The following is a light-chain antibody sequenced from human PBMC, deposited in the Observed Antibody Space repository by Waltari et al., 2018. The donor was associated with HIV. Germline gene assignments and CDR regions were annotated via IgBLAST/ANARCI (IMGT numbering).Light chain of an antibody. V-gene: IGKV4-1*01. CDR2: WAS. CDR3: QQYHTIPWT. J-gene: IGKJ1*01. CDR1: HSVLYYSNNKNY. Sequence: DIVMTQSPDYLAVSLGGRATINCKSSHSVLYYSNNKNYLAWYQQKPGQSPNLLMYWASTRESGVPDRFTGSGSGTDFTLTISSLQAEDVAIYYCQQYHTIPWTFGHGTRVEIK.